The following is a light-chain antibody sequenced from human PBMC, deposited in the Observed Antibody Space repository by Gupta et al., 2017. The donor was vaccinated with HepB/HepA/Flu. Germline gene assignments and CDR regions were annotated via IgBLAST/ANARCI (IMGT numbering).Light chain of an antibody. Sequence: TQSPVTLSLSPGERATLTCRARHSIGSGLAWYQQKPGQAPRLLIYGASTRATDIPARFSGSGFGTEFVLTISGLQAEDSASYYCQKYGGGYPTFGPGTRVEIK. V-gene: IGKV3D-15*01. CDR3: QKYGGGYPT. CDR2: GAS. CDR1: HSIGSG. J-gene: IGKJ1*01.